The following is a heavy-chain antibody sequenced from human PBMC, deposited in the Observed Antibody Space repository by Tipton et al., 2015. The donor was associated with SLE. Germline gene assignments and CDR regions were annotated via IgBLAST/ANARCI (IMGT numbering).Heavy chain of an antibody. V-gene: IGHV3-23*01. CDR1: GFTFSSYA. CDR3: AKDQGTWGSYRHGWFDP. J-gene: IGHJ5*02. Sequence: SLRLSCAASGFTFSSYAMSWVRQAPGKGLEWVSAISGSGGSTYYADPVKGRFTISRDNSKNTLYLQMNSLRAEDTAVYYCAKDQGTWGSYRHGWFDPWGQGTLVTVSS. CDR2: ISGSGGST. D-gene: IGHD3-16*02.